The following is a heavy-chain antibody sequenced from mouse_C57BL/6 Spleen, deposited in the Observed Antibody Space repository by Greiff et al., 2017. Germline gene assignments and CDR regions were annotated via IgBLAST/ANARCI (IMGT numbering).Heavy chain of an antibody. CDR1: GYAFSSYW. V-gene: IGHV1-80*01. Sequence: VKLQESGAELVKPGASVKISCKASGYAFSSYWMNWVKQRPGKGLEWIGQIYPGDGDTNYNGKFKGKATLTADKSSSTAYLQLSSLTSEDSAVYFCARGAYYYGSSYPFDYWGQGTTLTVSS. J-gene: IGHJ2*01. D-gene: IGHD1-1*01. CDR2: IYPGDGDT. CDR3: ARGAYYYGSSYPFDY.